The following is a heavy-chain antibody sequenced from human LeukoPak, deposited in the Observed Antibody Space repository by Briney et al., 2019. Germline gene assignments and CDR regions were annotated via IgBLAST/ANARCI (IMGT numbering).Heavy chain of an antibody. D-gene: IGHD4-17*01. CDR3: ARGHGVSMGLAWYFDL. V-gene: IGHV3-30-3*01. J-gene: IGHJ2*01. Sequence: GGSLRLSCAASGFTFSSYAMHWVRQAPGKGLEWVAVISYDGSNKYYADSVKGRFTFSRDNSKNTLYLQMNSLRAEDTAVYYCARGHGVSMGLAWYFDLWGRGTLVTVSS. CDR2: ISYDGSNK. CDR1: GFTFSSYA.